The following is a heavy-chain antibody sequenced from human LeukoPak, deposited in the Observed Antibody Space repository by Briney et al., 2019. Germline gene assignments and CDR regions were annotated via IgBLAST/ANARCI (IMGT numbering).Heavy chain of an antibody. J-gene: IGHJ4*02. CDR1: GFTFSSYA. D-gene: IGHD3-22*01. Sequence: GRSLRLSCAASGFTFSSYAMSWVRQAPGKGLEWVSGISGSGDNTCYADSVKGRFTISRDNSKNTLYAQVNSLGTEDTAAYYCAKGSYYDSSGSFYFDYWGQGTLVTVSS. CDR2: ISGSGDNT. V-gene: IGHV3-23*01. CDR3: AKGSYYDSSGSFYFDY.